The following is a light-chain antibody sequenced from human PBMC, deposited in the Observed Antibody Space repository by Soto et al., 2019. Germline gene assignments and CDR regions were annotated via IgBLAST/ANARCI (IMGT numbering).Light chain of an antibody. J-gene: IGLJ1*01. CDR1: SSDVGTYNY. Sequence: QSVLTQPPSASGSPGQSVTISCTGTSSDVGTYNYVSWYQQHPGKAPKLMIYEVNKRPAGVPARCSGSKSGIMASLTVSGLQAEDEADYYCSSYAGNNNLYVFGTGTKVTVL. CDR2: EVN. V-gene: IGLV2-8*01. CDR3: SSYAGNNNLYV.